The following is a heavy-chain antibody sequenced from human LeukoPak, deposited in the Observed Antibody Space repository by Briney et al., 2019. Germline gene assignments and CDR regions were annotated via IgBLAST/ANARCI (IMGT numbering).Heavy chain of an antibody. CDR2: ISAYNGNT. CDR3: ARGYCSSTSCSTDAFDI. V-gene: IGHV1-18*01. CDR1: GYTFTSYG. J-gene: IGHJ3*02. D-gene: IGHD2-2*01. Sequence: ASVKVSCKASGYTFTSYGISWVRHAPGQGLEWRGCISAYNGNTNYAQKLQGRVTMTTDTSTSTAYMELRSLRSDDTAVYYCARGYCSSTSCSTDAFDIWGQGTMVTVSS.